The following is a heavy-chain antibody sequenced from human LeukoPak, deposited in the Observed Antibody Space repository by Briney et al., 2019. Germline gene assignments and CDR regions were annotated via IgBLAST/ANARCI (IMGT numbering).Heavy chain of an antibody. CDR2: ISAYNGNT. V-gene: IGHV1-18*01. J-gene: IGHJ6*03. CDR3: ARDSVSWIQLWSTVAYYYYYYMDV. CDR1: GYTSTSYG. Sequence: GASVKVSCKASGYTSTSYGISWVRQAPGQGLEWMGWISAYNGNTNYAQKLQGRVTMTTDTSTSTAYMELRSLRSDDTAVYYCARDSVSWIQLWSTVAYYYYYYMDVWGKGTTVTVSS. D-gene: IGHD5-18*01.